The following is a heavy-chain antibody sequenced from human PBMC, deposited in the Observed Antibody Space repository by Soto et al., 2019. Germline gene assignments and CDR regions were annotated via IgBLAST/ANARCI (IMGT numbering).Heavy chain of an antibody. Sequence: QVQLQESGPGLVKPSQTLSLTCTVSGGSITSGDYYWSWIRQPPGKGLEWVGYNYYGGSTYYNPSLESRMTISLDTAKNQCSLELTSVTAADTAVYYCASGSTVINTLDFWGQGTLVTVSS. D-gene: IGHD4-17*01. V-gene: IGHV4-30-4*01. CDR1: GGSITSGDYY. CDR3: ASGSTVINTLDF. CDR2: NYYGGST. J-gene: IGHJ4*02.